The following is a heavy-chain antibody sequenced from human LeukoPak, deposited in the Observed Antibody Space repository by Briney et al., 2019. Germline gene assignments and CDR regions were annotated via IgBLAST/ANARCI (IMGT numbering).Heavy chain of an antibody. D-gene: IGHD2-15*01. CDR1: GFTFSGSG. CDR2: SGDSDGST. CDR3: AKGGCRGTCNPLAY. Sequence: GGSLRLSCAPCGFTFSGSGMSWVRQAPGKGLEWISSSGDSDGSTYYADSLKGRFTISRDNSKNTLYLQMNNLRAEDTAVYYCAKGGCRGTCNPLAYWGQGALVTVSP. V-gene: IGHV3-23*01. J-gene: IGHJ4*02.